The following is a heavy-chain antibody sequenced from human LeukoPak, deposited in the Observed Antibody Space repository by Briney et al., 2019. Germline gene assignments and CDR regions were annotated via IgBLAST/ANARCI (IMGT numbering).Heavy chain of an antibody. CDR1: GFTFSSYT. J-gene: IGHJ4*02. CDR2: ISGSGGST. CDR3: AKGLAMYSSSRTPFDY. V-gene: IGHV3-23*01. Sequence: PGGSLRLSCAASGFTFSSYTMHWVRQAPGKGLEWVSAISGSGGSTYYADSVKGRFTISRDNSKNTLYLQMNSLRAEDTAVYYCAKGLAMYSSSRTPFDYWGQGTLVTVSS. D-gene: IGHD6-13*01.